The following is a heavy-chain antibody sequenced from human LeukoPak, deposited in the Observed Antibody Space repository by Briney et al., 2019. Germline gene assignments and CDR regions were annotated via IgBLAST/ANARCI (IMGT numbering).Heavy chain of an antibody. V-gene: IGHV3-74*01. J-gene: IGHJ4*02. CDR1: GFTFSTYW. Sequence: GGSLRLSCAASGFTFSTYWMHWVRQTPGRGLVWVSRISRDGTTTTYADSVKGRFTISRDNAKNTLYLEMNSLRAEDTAVYFCARDGVGASHDYWGQGTLVTVSS. CDR2: ISRDGTTT. CDR3: ARDGVGASHDY. D-gene: IGHD1-26*01.